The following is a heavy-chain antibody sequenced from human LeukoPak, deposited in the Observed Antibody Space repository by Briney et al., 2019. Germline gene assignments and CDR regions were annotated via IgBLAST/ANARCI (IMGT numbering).Heavy chain of an antibody. CDR2: ISSSSSYI. CDR3: ARDDLYCSSTSCYSPPDY. CDR1: GFTFSSYS. Sequence: PGGSLRLSCAASGFTFSSYSMNWVRQAPGKGLEWVSSISSSSSYIYYADSVKGRFTISRDNAKNSLYLQMNSLRAEDTAVYYCARDDLYCSSTSCYSPPDYWGQGTLVTVSS. V-gene: IGHV3-21*01. J-gene: IGHJ4*02. D-gene: IGHD2-2*01.